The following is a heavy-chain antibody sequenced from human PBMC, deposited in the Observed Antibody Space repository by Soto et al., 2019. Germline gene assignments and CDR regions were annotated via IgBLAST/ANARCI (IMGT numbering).Heavy chain of an antibody. CDR3: ARGKYYDSSGYPPHLYYFDY. CDR2: IYYSGST. D-gene: IGHD3-22*01. Sequence: SETLSLTCTVSGGSISSGGYYWSWIRQHPGKGLEWIGYIYYSGSTYYNPSLKSRVTISVDTSKNQFSLKLSSVTAADTAVYYCARGKYYDSSGYPPHLYYFDYWGQGTLVTVSS. CDR1: GGSISSGGYY. J-gene: IGHJ4*02. V-gene: IGHV4-31*03.